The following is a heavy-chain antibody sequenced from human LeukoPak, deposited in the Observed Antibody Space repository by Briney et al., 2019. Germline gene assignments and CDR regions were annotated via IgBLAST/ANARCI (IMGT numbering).Heavy chain of an antibody. CDR1: GGSISSGSYY. V-gene: IGHV4-61*02. D-gene: IGHD3-3*01. J-gene: IGHJ3*02. Sequence: SETLSLTCTVSGGSISSGSYYWSWIRQPAGKGLEWIGSIYTSGSTNYNPSLKSRVTISVDTSKNQFSLKLSSVTAADTAVYYCARASDGAVLRFLEWLHYDAFDIWGQGTMVSVSS. CDR3: ARASDGAVLRFLEWLHYDAFDI. CDR2: IYTSGST.